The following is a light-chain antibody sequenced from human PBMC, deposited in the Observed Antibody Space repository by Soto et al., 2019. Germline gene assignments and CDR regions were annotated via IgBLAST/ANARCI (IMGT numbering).Light chain of an antibody. CDR3: QQVYVYPST. Sequence: IQLPQSPSSLSASVGARVTITCRASQGISSYLGWYKKKPGKATNILIYAASTLQSGVPSRVSGGGSGTDVTLTISSLQPEEVATDYGQQVYVYPSTFGGGTKVDIK. CDR2: AAS. J-gene: IGKJ4*01. V-gene: IGKV1-9*01. CDR1: QGISSY.